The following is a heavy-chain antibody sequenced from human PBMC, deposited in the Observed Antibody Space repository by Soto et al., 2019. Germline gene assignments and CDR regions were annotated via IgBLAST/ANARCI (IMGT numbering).Heavy chain of an antibody. D-gene: IGHD3-16*01. CDR1: GYTFTGYY. V-gene: IGHV1-2*02. CDR2: INPNSGGT. CDR3: ARDVYLWEQLGDY. J-gene: IGHJ4*02. Sequence: GASVKVSCKASGYTFTGYYIHWVRKAPGQGLEWMGWINPNSGGTNYAQKFQGRVTMTRDTSISTAYMELSRLRSDDTAVYYCARDVYLWEQLGDYWGQGTLVTVSS.